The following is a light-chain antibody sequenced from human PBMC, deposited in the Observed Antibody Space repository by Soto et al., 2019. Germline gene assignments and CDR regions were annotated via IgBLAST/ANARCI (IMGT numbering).Light chain of an antibody. CDR2: EVS. V-gene: IGLV2-8*01. CDR3: SSYAVSTLVV. CDR1: SSDVGGYNY. Sequence: QSVLTQPPSASGSPGQSVTISCTGTSSDVGGYNYVSWYQQHPGKAPKLMIYEVSKLPSGAPDRFSGSKSGNTASLTVSGLQAEDEADYYCSSYAVSTLVVFGGGTKLTVL. J-gene: IGLJ2*01.